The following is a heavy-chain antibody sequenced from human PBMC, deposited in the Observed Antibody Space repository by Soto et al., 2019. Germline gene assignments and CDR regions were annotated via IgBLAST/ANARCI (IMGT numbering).Heavy chain of an antibody. CDR2: ISSSSSYI. V-gene: IGHV3-21*01. D-gene: IGHD3-9*01. CDR1: GFTFSSYS. J-gene: IGHJ4*02. CDR3: ARDASGSYDILFFDY. Sequence: GGSLRLSCAASGFTFSSYSMNWVRQAPGKGLEWVSSISSSSSYIYYADSVKGRFTISRDNAKNSLYLQMNSLRAEDTAVYYCARDASGSYDILFFDYWGQGTLVTVSS.